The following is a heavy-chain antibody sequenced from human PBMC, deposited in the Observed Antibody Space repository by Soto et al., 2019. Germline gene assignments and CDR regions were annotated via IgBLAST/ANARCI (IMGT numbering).Heavy chain of an antibody. CDR2: IREDGGET. CDR3: ARHWETCVGNDCHRHFDS. CDR1: GFTFSDYW. D-gene: IGHD5-12*01. J-gene: IGHJ4*02. Sequence: EVQLAESGGDLVQSGGSLRLSCATSGFTFSDYWMNWVRQARGKGLEWVASIREDGGETHYVDSVKGRFTISRDNSRKSLYLQTNNLRVEDTAVYYCARHWETCVGNDCHRHFDSWGQGSLVSVSS. V-gene: IGHV3-7*03.